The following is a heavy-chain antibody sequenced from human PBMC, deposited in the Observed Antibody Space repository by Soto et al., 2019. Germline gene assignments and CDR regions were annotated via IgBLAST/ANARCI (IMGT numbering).Heavy chain of an antibody. CDR1: GGSISGFH. D-gene: IGHD1-26*01. CDR2: VYYTGST. J-gene: IGHJ4*02. Sequence: QVQLQESGPGLVKPSETLSLTCSVSGGSISGFHWSWIRQPPGKGLEWIGYVYYTGSTNYTPSFKSRVTISVDTSKIQFSLKLTSVTAADTAVYYCVRCVGHFEFWGQGTLVTVSS. CDR3: VRCVGHFEF. V-gene: IGHV4-59*03.